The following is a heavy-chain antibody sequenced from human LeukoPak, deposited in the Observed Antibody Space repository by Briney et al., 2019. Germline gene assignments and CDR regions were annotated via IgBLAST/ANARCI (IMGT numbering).Heavy chain of an antibody. CDR3: ASGSGDDYYDSSGSVAIDI. D-gene: IGHD3-22*01. CDR2: IYYSGST. J-gene: IGHJ3*02. Sequence: SETLSLTCTVSGGSISSYYWSWIRQPPGKGLEWIGYIYYSGSTNYNPSLKSRVTISVDTSKNQFSLKLSSVTAADTAVYYCASGSGDDYYDSSGSVAIDIWGQGTMVIVSS. CDR1: GGSISSYY. V-gene: IGHV4-59*01.